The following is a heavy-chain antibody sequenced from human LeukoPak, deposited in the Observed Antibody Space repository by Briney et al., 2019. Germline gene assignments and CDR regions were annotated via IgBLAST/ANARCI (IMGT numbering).Heavy chain of an antibody. CDR1: GYTFTGYY. CDR2: INPNSGGT. CDR3: ARPTFGGSSSQPQH. J-gene: IGHJ1*01. Sequence: ASVKVSCKASGYTFTGYYMHWVRQAPGQGLEWMGWINPNSGGTNYAQKFQGRVTMTRDTSISTAYMELSRLRSDDTAVYYCARPTFGGSSSQPQHWGQGTLVTVSS. D-gene: IGHD1-26*01. V-gene: IGHV1-2*02.